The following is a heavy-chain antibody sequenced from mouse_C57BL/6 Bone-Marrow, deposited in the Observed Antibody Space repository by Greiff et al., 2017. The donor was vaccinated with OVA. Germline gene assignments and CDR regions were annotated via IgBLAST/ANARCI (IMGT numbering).Heavy chain of an antibody. CDR1: GYTFTSYW. J-gene: IGHJ1*03. D-gene: IGHD1-1*01. V-gene: IGHV1-53*01. CDR3: ARPALYYGSSYGYFDV. CDR2: INPSNGGT. Sequence: QVQLQQPGTELVKPGASVKLSCKASGYTFTSYWMHWVKQRPGQGLEWIGNINPSNGGTNYNEKFKSKATLTVDKSSSTAYMQLSSLTSEDSAVYYCARPALYYGSSYGYFDVWGTGTTVTVSS.